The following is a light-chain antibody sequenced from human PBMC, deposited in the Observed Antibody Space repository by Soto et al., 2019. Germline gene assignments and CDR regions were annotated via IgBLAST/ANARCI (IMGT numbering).Light chain of an antibody. J-gene: IGKJ2*01. CDR1: RPITRN. Sequence: DIERTQSPSYLSSSVRDRVTITCRATRPITRNLNWYQQKPGKAPDLLIYGSSTLQNGVPSRFSGSGSGTGFTLTISSLQPEDFATYYCQQNYITPYTFGQGTRLEIK. CDR2: GSS. V-gene: IGKV1-39*01. CDR3: QQNYITPYT.